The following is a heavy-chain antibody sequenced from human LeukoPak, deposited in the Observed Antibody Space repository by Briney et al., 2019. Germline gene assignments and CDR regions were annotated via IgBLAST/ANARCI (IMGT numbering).Heavy chain of an antibody. CDR1: GFTFSSYA. Sequence: PGGSLRLSCAASGFTFSSYAMSWVRQAPGKGLEWVSAISGSGGSTYYADSVKGRFTISRDNSKDTLYLQMNSLRAEDTAVYYCAKGQERDYVWGSYRPYYYGMDVWGQGTTVTVSS. CDR2: ISGSGGST. CDR3: AKGQERDYVWGSYRPYYYGMDV. V-gene: IGHV3-23*01. D-gene: IGHD3-16*02. J-gene: IGHJ6*02.